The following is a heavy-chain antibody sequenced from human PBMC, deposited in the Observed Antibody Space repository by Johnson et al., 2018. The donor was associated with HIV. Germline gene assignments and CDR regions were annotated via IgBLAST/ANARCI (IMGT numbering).Heavy chain of an antibody. CDR2: INSDGSST. CDR3: TAPRILWRPGAFDS. CDR1: GFTVSSNY. Sequence: VQLVESGGGLIQPGGSLRLSCAASGFTVSSNYMSWVRQAPGKGMEWVSRINSDGSSTSYADSVKGRLTISRDNAKNTLYLQMNSLTNEDTAVDYCTAPRILWRPGAFDSKSRGTMVTVSS. D-gene: IGHD2/OR15-2a*01. V-gene: IGHV3-74*02. J-gene: IGHJ3*02.